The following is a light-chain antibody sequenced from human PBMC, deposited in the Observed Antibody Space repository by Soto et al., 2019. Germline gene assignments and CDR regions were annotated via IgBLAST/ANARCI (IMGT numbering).Light chain of an antibody. J-gene: IGKJ1*01. V-gene: IGKV2-30*02. CDR2: KVS. CDR3: MQGTHWPPT. Sequence: DVVMTQSPLPLPVTLGQRASISCTSSRSLVHSNGNTYLAWFQQRPGQSPRRLIYKVSNRDSGVPDRFSGSGSGSAFILQISRVEAEDVGLYFCMQGTHWPPTFGQGTKVEIK. CDR1: RSLVHSNGNTY.